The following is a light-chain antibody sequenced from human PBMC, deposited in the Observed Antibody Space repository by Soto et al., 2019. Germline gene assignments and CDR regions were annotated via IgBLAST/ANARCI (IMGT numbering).Light chain of an antibody. CDR2: DVS. J-gene: IGLJ1*01. Sequence: QSALTQPASVSGSPGQSITLSCTGTSSDVGGYNYVSWYQLHPGRAPKLIIYDVSHRPSGISNRFSGSKSGNTATLTISGLQPEDEADYFCSSYTTGSTLYVFGPGTKVTVL. CDR3: SSYTTGSTLYV. V-gene: IGLV2-14*01. CDR1: SSDVGGYNY.